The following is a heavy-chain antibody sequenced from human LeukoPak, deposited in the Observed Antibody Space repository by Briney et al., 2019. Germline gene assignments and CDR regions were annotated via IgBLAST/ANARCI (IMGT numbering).Heavy chain of an antibody. CDR1: GFTFTNYA. J-gene: IGHJ4*02. CDR2: ISGSGDTT. Sequence: GGSLRLSCVASGFTFTNYAMSWVRLAPGTGLEWVSTISGSGDTTYYADSVRGRFTVSRDNSKNTLYLQMNSLRAENTAVYYCARTPQKHCSSTTCYPDYWGQGTPVTVSS. CDR3: ARTPQKHCSSTTCYPDY. V-gene: IGHV3-23*01. D-gene: IGHD2-2*01.